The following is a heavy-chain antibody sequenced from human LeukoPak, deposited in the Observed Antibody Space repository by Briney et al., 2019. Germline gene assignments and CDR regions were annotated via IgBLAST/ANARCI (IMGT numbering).Heavy chain of an antibody. Sequence: ASVKVSCKASGYTFTSYGISWVRQAPGQGLEWMGWISAYNGNTNYAQKLQGRVTMTTDTSTSTAYMELRSLRSEDTAVYYCARGITIFGVVMNAFDIWGQGTMVTVSS. CDR2: ISAYNGNT. CDR3: ARGITIFGVVMNAFDI. V-gene: IGHV1-18*01. CDR1: GYTFTSYG. D-gene: IGHD3-3*01. J-gene: IGHJ3*02.